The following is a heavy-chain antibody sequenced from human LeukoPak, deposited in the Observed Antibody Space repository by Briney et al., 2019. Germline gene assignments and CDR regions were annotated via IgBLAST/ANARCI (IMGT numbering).Heavy chain of an antibody. D-gene: IGHD3-10*01. V-gene: IGHV1-18*01. Sequence: ASVKGSCKGSGYTFTSYGISGVRQAPGEGGEWMGWIRAYNGKTNYAQKLQCTVTMTTDTSTSTAYMELMSLRSDDTAVYYCASVGVRVVIITHFDYWGQGTLVTVSS. J-gene: IGHJ4*02. CDR2: IRAYNGKT. CDR1: GYTFTSYG. CDR3: ASVGVRVVIITHFDY.